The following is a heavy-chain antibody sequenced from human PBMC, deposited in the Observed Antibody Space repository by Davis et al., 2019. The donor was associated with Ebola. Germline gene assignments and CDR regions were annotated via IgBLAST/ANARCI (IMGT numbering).Heavy chain of an antibody. V-gene: IGHV5-51*01. J-gene: IGHJ3*02. D-gene: IGHD1-1*01. CDR1: GYSFTSYW. CDR3: ARGGSTGVGRAFDI. CDR2: IYPSDSDT. Sequence: GESLKISCKASGYSFTSYWIAWVRQMPGEGLEWMGNIYPSDSDTRYSPSFQGRVTIPADKSTTTAYLQWSTLQASDSARYYFARGGSTGVGRAFDIWGQGTMVTVSS.